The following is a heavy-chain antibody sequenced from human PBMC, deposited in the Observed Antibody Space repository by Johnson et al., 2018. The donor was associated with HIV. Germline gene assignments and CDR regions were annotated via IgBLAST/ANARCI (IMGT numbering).Heavy chain of an antibody. J-gene: IGHJ3*02. D-gene: IGHD1-20*01. CDR2: IWYDGSNK. CDR3: AKDSMGYNWNQFEAFDS. CDR1: GFTFSSYG. Sequence: VQLVESGGGVVQPGRSLRLSCAASGFTFSSYGMHWVRQVPGKGLDWVAVIWYDGSNKYYADSVKGRFTISRDNSKNTLYLQMNSLRAEDPAVYYCAKDSMGYNWNQFEAFDSWGQVTMVTVSS. V-gene: IGHV3-33*06.